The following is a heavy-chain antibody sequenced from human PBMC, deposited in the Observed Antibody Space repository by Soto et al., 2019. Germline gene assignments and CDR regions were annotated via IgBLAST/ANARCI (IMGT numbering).Heavy chain of an antibody. CDR2: IYYSGST. CDR3: ARGYCSGGSCYYYFDY. J-gene: IGHJ4*02. D-gene: IGHD2-15*01. CDR1: GGSISSGGYY. V-gene: IGHV4-31*03. Sequence: SETLSLTCTVSGGSISSGGYYWSWTRQHPGKGLEWIGYIYYSGSTYYKPSLKSRVTISVDTSKNQFSLKLSSVTAADTAVYYCARGYCSGGSCYYYFDYWGQGTLVTVSS.